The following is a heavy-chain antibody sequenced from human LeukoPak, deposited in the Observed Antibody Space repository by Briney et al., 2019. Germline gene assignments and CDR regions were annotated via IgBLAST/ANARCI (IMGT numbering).Heavy chain of an antibody. V-gene: IGHV4-39*01. J-gene: IGHJ5*02. Sequence: KPSETLSLTCTVSGGSISSSSYYWGWIRQPPGKGLEWIGIIYDSGITYYNPSLKSRVTIFVDTSKNQFSLKLSSVTAADTAVYYCARQRGYHYDSTTNRLSDLWGQGTRVTVSS. CDR2: IYDSGIT. CDR1: GGSISSSSYY. D-gene: IGHD3-22*01. CDR3: ARQRGYHYDSTTNRLSDL.